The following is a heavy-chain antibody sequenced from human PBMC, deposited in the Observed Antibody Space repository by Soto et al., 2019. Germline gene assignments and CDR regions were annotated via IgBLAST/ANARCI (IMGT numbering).Heavy chain of an antibody. V-gene: IGHV4-4*02. CDR3: AREKGAGTYMGFDY. D-gene: IGHD3-10*01. Sequence: QVQLQESGPGLVEPSGTLSLTCGVSGGSISTHNWWSWVRQSPGRGLEWIGEIYHYGGTNYNPSLNSRVTMSVDKSKNHFSLELTSVTAADTAVYYCAREKGAGTYMGFDYWGQGTLVTVSS. J-gene: IGHJ4*02. CDR1: GGSISTHNW. CDR2: IYHYGGT.